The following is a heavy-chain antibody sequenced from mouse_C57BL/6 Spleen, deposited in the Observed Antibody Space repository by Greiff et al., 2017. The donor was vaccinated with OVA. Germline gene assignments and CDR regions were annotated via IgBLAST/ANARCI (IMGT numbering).Heavy chain of an antibody. Sequence: DVMLVESGGGLVKPGGSLKLSCAASGFTFSDYGMHWVRQAPEKGLEWVAYISSGSSTIYYADTVKGRFTISRDNAKNTLFLQMTSLRSEDTAMYYCARTTTVVANMDYWGQGTSVTVSS. V-gene: IGHV5-17*01. CDR2: ISSGSSTI. CDR1: GFTFSDYG. D-gene: IGHD1-1*01. CDR3: ARTTTVVANMDY. J-gene: IGHJ4*01.